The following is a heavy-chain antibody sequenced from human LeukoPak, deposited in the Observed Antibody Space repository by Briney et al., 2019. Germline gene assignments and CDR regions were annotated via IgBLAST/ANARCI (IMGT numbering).Heavy chain of an antibody. D-gene: IGHD6-19*01. J-gene: IGHJ4*02. CDR2: ISITEGT. Sequence: SETLSLTCSVSGGSVNTYYWSWIRQSAGKGLEWIGRISITEGTNYNPSLKSRVSMSVDASKNQVSLKLGSVTAEDTAVYYCARLTQDINDWYADDCWGQGTLVTVSS. CDR1: GGSVNTYY. V-gene: IGHV4-4*07. CDR3: ARLTQDINDWYADDC.